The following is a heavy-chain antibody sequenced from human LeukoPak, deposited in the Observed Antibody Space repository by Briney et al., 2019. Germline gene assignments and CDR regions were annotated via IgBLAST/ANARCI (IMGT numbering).Heavy chain of an antibody. CDR1: GGSISSYY. J-gene: IGHJ4*02. D-gene: IGHD5-18*01. Sequence: PSETLSLTCTVSGGSISSYYWSWIRQPPGKGLEWIGYIYYSGSTNHNPSLKSRVTISVDTSKNQFSLKLSSVTAADTAVYYCARVDTAMVSFDYWGQGTLVTVSS. CDR3: ARVDTAMVSFDY. CDR2: IYYSGST. V-gene: IGHV4-59*01.